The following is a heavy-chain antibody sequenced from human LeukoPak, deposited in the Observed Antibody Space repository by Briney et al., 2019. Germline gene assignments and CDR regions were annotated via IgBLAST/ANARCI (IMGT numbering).Heavy chain of an antibody. D-gene: IGHD3-22*01. CDR3: ARGNTGSSGYYWYFQH. CDR2: MIPIRGRA. CDR1: GCTFISYD. J-gene: IGHJ1*01. V-gene: IGHV1-69*04. Sequence: ASVKVSCKASGCTFISYDISWVRQAPGQGLEWMGRMIPIRGRANYAQKFQGRVTITTDKSTSTAYMELSSLRPEDTAVYYCARGNTGSSGYYWYFQHWGQGTLVTVSS.